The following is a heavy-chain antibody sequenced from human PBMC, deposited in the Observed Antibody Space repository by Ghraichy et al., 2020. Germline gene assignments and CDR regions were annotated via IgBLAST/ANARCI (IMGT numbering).Heavy chain of an antibody. J-gene: IGHJ4*02. V-gene: IGHV3-74*03. CDR3: VKDGPDY. CDR2: ISGDGRDT. Sequence: GESLNISCTASGLTFSNYWMHWVRQTPGKGLSYVSGISGDGRDTAFGDSVKGRFTVSRDNAQNTLYLQMNRLRVEDTAVYFCVKDGPDYWGQGTLVTVSS. CDR1: GLTFSNYW.